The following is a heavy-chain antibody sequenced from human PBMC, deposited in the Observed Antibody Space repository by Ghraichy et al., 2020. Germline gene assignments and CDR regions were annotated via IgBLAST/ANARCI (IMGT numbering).Heavy chain of an antibody. V-gene: IGHV3-33*01. Sequence: GGSLRLSCAASGFTFSSYAMHWVRQAPGKGLEWVAIIWYDGNNKYYAESVKGRFTISRDNSQNTLYLQVNSLRVEDTAVYYCAREGGYCSGSNCYNNWFDPGGQGTLVTVSS. CDR2: IWYDGNNK. D-gene: IGHD2-2*02. CDR3: AREGGYCSGSNCYNNWFDP. CDR1: GFTFSSYA. J-gene: IGHJ5*02.